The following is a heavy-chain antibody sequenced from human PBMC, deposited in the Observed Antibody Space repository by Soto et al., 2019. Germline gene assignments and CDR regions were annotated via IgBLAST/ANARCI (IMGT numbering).Heavy chain of an antibody. CDR3: AKVMIAVAGTGGGGYFQH. CDR1: GFTFSRYA. Sequence: GGSLRLSCAASGFTFSRYAMSWVRQAPGKGLEWVSAISGSGGTTYYADSVKGRFTISREHSKNTLYLQMNSLRAEDTAVYYCAKVMIAVAGTGGGGYFQHWGQGTLVTVSS. CDR2: ISGSGGTT. D-gene: IGHD6-19*01. J-gene: IGHJ1*01. V-gene: IGHV3-23*01.